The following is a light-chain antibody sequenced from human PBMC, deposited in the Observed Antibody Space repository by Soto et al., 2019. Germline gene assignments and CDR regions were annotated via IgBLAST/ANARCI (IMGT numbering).Light chain of an antibody. CDR3: QQYNNWQT. CDR1: QSVSSN. Sequence: EIVMTQSPATLSVSPGERATLSCRASQSVSSNLAWYQQKPGQAPRLLIYGASTRATGIPARFSGSGSGTEFTLTISILQSEDFSVYYCQQYNNWQTFVQGTKVEIK. CDR2: GAS. J-gene: IGKJ1*01. V-gene: IGKV3-15*01.